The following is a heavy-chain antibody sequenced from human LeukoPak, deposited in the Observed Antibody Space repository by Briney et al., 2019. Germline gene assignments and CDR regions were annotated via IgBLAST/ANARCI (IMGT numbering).Heavy chain of an antibody. CDR3: ARQGGVLLWFGELPYAFDI. Sequence: SETLSLTCTVSGGSISSSSYYWGWIRQPPGKGLEWIGSIYYSESTYYNPSLKSRVTISVDTSKNQFSLKLSSVTAADTAVYYCARQGGVLLWFGELPYAFDIWGQGTMVTVSS. J-gene: IGHJ3*02. D-gene: IGHD3-10*01. CDR1: GGSISSSSYY. CDR2: IYYSEST. V-gene: IGHV4-39*01.